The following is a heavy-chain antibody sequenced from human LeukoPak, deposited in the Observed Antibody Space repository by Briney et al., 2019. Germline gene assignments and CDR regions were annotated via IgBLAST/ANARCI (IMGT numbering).Heavy chain of an antibody. CDR3: ARHFDDYGDNRGTGDDY. D-gene: IGHD4-23*01. J-gene: IGHJ4*02. CDR2: IYYSGST. Sequence: SETMSLTCTVSGGSISNSSYYWGWIRQPPGKGLEWIGSIYYSGSTYYNPSLKRRVTISVDTSKNQFSLKLSSVTAADTAVYYCARHFDDYGDNRGTGDDYWGQGTLVTVSS. CDR1: GGSISNSSYY. V-gene: IGHV4-39*01.